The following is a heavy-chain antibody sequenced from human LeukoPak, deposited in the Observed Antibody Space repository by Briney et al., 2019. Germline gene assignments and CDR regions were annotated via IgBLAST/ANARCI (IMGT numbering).Heavy chain of an antibody. J-gene: IGHJ3*02. CDR1: GFIFSDYG. CDR2: ISYDGDRK. Sequence: PSGGSLRLSCEASGFIFSDYGVHWVRQAPGKGLEWVSIISYDGDRKHYADAVKGRFTISRDNSKNTLYLQMNSLRVEDTAVYYCAKVSQKWVLGSAIDIWGQGKMVVVSS. CDR3: AKVSQKWVLGSAIDI. D-gene: IGHD2-8*01. V-gene: IGHV3-30*18.